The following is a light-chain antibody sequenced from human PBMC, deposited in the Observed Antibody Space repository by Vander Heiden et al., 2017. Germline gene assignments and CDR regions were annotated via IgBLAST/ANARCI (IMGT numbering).Light chain of an antibody. CDR1: QSVSSN. V-gene: IGKV3-15*01. CDR2: GAS. Sequence: EIVMPRSPATLTVSPGERASLSCRASQSVSSNLVWYQQEPGQAPRLLIYGASTRAIGSPDRFSGSGSGTEFTLTISSLQSEDFAVYYWQQDNIWQAFGQGTKVEIK. J-gene: IGKJ1*01. CDR3: QQDNIWQA.